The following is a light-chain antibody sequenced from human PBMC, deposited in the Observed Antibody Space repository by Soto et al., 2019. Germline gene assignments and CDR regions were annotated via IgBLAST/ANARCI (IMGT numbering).Light chain of an antibody. V-gene: IGLV2-14*01. CDR2: QVT. Sequence: QSVLTQPASVSGSAGQSITISCTGTSSDIGGYYYVSWYQHHPGKAPKLLIYQVTNRPSRVSNRFSGSKSGNTASLTISGLXADDEADYYCTSYSSSDIFYVFGTGTKVTLL. CDR3: TSYSSSDIFYV. CDR1: SSDIGGYYY. J-gene: IGLJ1*01.